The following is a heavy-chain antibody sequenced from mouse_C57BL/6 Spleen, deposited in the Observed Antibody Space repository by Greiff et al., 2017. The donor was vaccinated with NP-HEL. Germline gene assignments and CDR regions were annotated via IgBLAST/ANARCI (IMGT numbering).Heavy chain of an antibody. J-gene: IGHJ3*01. CDR1: GFTFSSYA. CDR3: TRDDYYYGSSYDWFAY. V-gene: IGHV5-9-1*02. CDR2: ISSGGDYI. D-gene: IGHD1-1*01. Sequence: EVKVVESGEGLVKPGGSLKLSCAASGFTFSSYAMSWVRQTPEKRLEWVAYISSGGDYIYYADTVKGRFTISRDNARNTLYLQMSSLKSEDTAMYYCTRDDYYYGSSYDWFAYWGQGTLVTVSA.